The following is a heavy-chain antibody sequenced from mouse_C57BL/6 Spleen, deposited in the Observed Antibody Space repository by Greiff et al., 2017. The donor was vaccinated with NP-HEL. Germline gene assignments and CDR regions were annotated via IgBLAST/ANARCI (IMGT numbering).Heavy chain of an antibody. CDR2: IDPETGGT. V-gene: IGHV1-15*01. CDR1: GYTFTDYE. D-gene: IGHD1-1*01. CDR3: TRSAYGSSYEGYYAMDY. Sequence: LVESGAELVRPGASVTLSCKASGYTFTDYEMHWVKQTPVHGLEWIGAIDPETGGTAYNQKFKGKAILTADKSSSTAYMELRSLTSEDSAVYYCTRSAYGSSYEGYYAMDYWGQGTSVTVSS. J-gene: IGHJ4*01.